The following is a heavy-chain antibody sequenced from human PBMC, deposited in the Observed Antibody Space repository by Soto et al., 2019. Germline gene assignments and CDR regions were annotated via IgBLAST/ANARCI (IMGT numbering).Heavy chain of an antibody. V-gene: IGHV4-59*08. Sequence: NPSETLSLTCTVSGGSISSYYWSWIRQPPGKGLEWIGYIYYSGSTNYNPSLKSRVTISVDTSKNQFSLKLSSVTAADTAVYYCARLMVRGVRYYYYYYGMDVWGQGTTVTVS. D-gene: IGHD3-10*01. CDR1: GGSISSYY. CDR3: ARLMVRGVRYYYYYYGMDV. CDR2: IYYSGST. J-gene: IGHJ6*02.